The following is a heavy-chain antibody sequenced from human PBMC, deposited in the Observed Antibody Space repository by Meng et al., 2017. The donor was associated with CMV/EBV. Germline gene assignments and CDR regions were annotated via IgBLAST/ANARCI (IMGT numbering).Heavy chain of an antibody. J-gene: IGHJ4*02. CDR1: GGSISSYY. CDR2: IYTSGST. CDR3: ARGGLYYYDSSGHFDY. V-gene: IGHV4-4*07. Sequence: QGGLQESGPGLVKPSETLSRTCTVSGGSISSYYWSWIRQPAGKGLEWIGRIYTSGSTNYNPSLKSRVTMSVDTSKDQFSLKLSSVTAADTAVYYCARGGLYYYDSSGHFDYWGQGTLVTVSS. D-gene: IGHD3-22*01.